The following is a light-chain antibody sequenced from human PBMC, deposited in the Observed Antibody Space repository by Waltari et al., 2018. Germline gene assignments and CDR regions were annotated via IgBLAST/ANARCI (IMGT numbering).Light chain of an antibody. V-gene: IGLV2-14*03. J-gene: IGLJ2*01. CDR2: DVT. CDR3: NSHSTTTPVV. CDR1: STDVGSYNY. Sequence: QSALTQPASVSGSPGQSITISCTGTSTDVGSYNYVSWYQQYPGKAPQLIIYDVTQRPSGISTRVSGSKSGNTASLTISGLQAEDEADYFCNSHSTTTPVVFGGGTKVTVL.